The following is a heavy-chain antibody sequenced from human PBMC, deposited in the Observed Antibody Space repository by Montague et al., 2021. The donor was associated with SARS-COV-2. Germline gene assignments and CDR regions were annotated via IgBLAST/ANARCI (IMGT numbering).Heavy chain of an antibody. D-gene: IGHD2-2*02. CDR2: ISGNGDTT. CDR1: GFTFSIYA. V-gene: IGHV3-23*01. CDR3: ARSLGYCTRASCYTLDY. J-gene: IGHJ4*02. Sequence: SLRLSCAASGFTFSIYAMTWVRQAPGKGLEWVSFISGNGDTTYYADSVKGRFTISRDNSDNTLYLQMNSLRAEDTAVYYCARSLGYCTRASCYTLDYWGQGTLVTVSS.